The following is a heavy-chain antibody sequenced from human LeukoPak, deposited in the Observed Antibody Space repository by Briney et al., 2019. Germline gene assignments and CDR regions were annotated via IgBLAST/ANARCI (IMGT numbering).Heavy chain of an antibody. V-gene: IGHV3-21*01. CDR2: ISLSSGYI. J-gene: IGHJ2*01. CDR1: GFTLRSYS. D-gene: IGHD2-15*01. Sequence: GGSLRLSCAASGFTLRSYSMNWVRQAPGMGLEWVASISLSSGYIDYADSVKGRFNIPRDNAKNSLYLQMNSLRAEDTAVYYCARDLYYADSGGDLWGRGTLVTVSS. CDR3: ARDLYYADSGGDL.